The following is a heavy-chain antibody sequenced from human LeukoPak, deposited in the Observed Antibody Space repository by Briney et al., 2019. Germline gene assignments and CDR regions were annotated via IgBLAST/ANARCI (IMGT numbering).Heavy chain of an antibody. Sequence: GESLKISCKGSGYSFTSYWIGWVRQMPGKGLEWMGSIYPGDSATRYSPSFQGQVTISVDKSISTAYLQWGSPKASDTAMYYCARRFSPGPDACDIWGQGTMVTVSS. CDR1: GYSFTSYW. V-gene: IGHV5-51*01. CDR3: ARRFSPGPDACDI. D-gene: IGHD2-8*02. J-gene: IGHJ3*02. CDR2: IYPGDSAT.